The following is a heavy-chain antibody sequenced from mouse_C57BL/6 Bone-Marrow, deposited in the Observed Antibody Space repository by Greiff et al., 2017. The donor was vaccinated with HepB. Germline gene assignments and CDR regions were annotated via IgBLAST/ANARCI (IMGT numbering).Heavy chain of an antibody. CDR3: ARRIVLITAVVAFDY. Sequence: VQLQQSGPELVKPGASVKISCKASGYTFTDYYMNWVKQSHGKSLEWIGDINPNNGGTSYNQKFKGKATLTVDKSSSTAYMELRSLTSEDSAVYYCARRIVLITAVVAFDYWGQGTTLTVSS. V-gene: IGHV1-26*01. CDR2: INPNNGGT. J-gene: IGHJ2*01. D-gene: IGHD1-1*01. CDR1: GYTFTDYY.